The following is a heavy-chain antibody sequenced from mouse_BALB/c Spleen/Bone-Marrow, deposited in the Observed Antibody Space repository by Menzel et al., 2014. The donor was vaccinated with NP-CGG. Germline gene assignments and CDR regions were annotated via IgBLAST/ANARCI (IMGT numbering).Heavy chain of an antibody. Sequence: DLVKPGASVKLSRKASGYTFTSYWINWIKQRPGQGLEWIGRIAPGSGSTYYNEMFKGKATLIVDTSSSTAYIQLSSLSSEDSAVYFCARGGDYYGSSSFAYWGQGTLVTVSA. D-gene: IGHD1-1*01. V-gene: IGHV1S41*01. CDR2: IAPGSGST. J-gene: IGHJ3*01. CDR3: ARGGDYYGSSSFAY. CDR1: GYTFTSYW.